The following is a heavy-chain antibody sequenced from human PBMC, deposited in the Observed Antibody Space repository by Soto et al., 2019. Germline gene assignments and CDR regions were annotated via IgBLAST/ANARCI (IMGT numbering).Heavy chain of an antibody. Sequence: EVRLVESGGGLVQPGGSLRLSCGASGVTVGNNYLTWFRQAPGKGLEGVSVTYSGGDTRYADSVKGRFTMSRDSTKNTVYLQMDSLRAEDTAVYFCARNVPVTALGYWGQGSLVTVSS. V-gene: IGHV3-66*01. CDR1: GVTVGNNY. J-gene: IGHJ4*02. D-gene: IGHD4-17*01. CDR3: ARNVPVTALGY. CDR2: TYSGGDT.